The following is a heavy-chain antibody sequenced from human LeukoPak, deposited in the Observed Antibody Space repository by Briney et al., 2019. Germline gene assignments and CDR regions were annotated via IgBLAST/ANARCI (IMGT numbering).Heavy chain of an antibody. CDR3: ASRGGVPAAPYYSDY. CDR1: GGSISSGDYY. D-gene: IGHD2-2*01. Sequence: PSETLSLTCTVSGGSISSGDYYWSWIRQPPGKGLEWIGYIYYSGSTYYNPSLKSRVTISVDTSKNQFSLKLSSVTAADTAVYYCASRGGVPAAPYYSDYWGQGTLVTVSS. CDR2: IYYSGST. V-gene: IGHV4-30-4*01. J-gene: IGHJ4*02.